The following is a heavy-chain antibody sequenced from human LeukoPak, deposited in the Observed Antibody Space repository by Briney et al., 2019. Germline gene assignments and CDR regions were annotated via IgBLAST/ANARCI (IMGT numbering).Heavy chain of an antibody. CDR2: INPNSGGT. J-gene: IGHJ4*02. D-gene: IGHD3-10*01. Sequence: ASVTVSCKASGYTFTGYYMHWVRQAPGQGLEWMGWINPNSGGTNYAQKFQGRVTMTRDTSISTAYMGLSRLRSDDTAVYYCARDARYYYGSGAFDYWGQGTLVTVSS. V-gene: IGHV1-2*02. CDR1: GYTFTGYY. CDR3: ARDARYYYGSGAFDY.